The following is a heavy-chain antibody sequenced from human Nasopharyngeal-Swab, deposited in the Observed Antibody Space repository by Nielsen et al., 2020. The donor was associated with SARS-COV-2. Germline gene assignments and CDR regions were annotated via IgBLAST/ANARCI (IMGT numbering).Heavy chain of an antibody. CDR1: GGTFRNSG. J-gene: IGHJ5*02. V-gene: IGHV1-69*13. CDR3: AKVRTNYGMGLNGALDP. Sequence: SVEVSCKSSGGTFRNSGFSWVRQAPGQGLEWMGGIIPVFGTPLYAQKFQGRVTISADESTTTTYMELSSLRSQDTAVYYCAKVRTNYGMGLNGALDPWGQGTLVTVSS. D-gene: IGHD4-17*01. CDR2: IIPVFGTP.